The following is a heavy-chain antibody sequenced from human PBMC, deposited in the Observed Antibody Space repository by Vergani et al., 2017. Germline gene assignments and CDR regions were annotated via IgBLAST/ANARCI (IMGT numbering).Heavy chain of an antibody. CDR1: GFTLSDYN. CDR3: ARDKAGHREGPRLAGHERGGRGYGMDV. CDR2: ISSGSSYQ. J-gene: IGHJ6*02. V-gene: IGHV3-21*06. D-gene: IGHD3-10*01. Sequence: EVQLVESGGGLVKPGGSLRLSCAASGFTLSDYNINWVRQAPGKGLEWVSSISSGSSYQHYADSVKGRFSVSRDNARNSVNLQMNSLRAEDTAVYYCARDKAGHREGPRLAGHERGGRGYGMDVWGQGTTVTVSS.